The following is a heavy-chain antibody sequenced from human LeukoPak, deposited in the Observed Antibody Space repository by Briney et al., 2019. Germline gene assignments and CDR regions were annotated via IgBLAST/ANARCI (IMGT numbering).Heavy chain of an antibody. Sequence: SVKVSCKASGFTFTSSAVQWVRQARGQRLEWIGWIVVVSGNTNYAQKFQERVTITRDMSTSTAYMELSSLRSEDTAVYYCAADPTYYDILTGYYSFDYWGQGTLVTVSS. CDR2: IVVVSGNT. V-gene: IGHV1-58*01. D-gene: IGHD3-9*01. CDR1: GFTFTSSA. J-gene: IGHJ4*02. CDR3: AADPTYYDILTGYYSFDY.